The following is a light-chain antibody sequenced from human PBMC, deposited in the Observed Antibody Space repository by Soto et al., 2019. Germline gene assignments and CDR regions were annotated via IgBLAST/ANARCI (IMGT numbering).Light chain of an antibody. V-gene: IGKV1-27*01. Sequence: DVQMTQSPSSLSEFVGDRVTITCRASQGIAPYLAWFQQKPGKVPKLLIYATSTLQSGVPSRFSGSGSGTDFTLTISSLQPEDVGTYYCQKYNSAPLTVGGGTKVEIK. J-gene: IGKJ4*01. CDR2: ATS. CDR1: QGIAPY. CDR3: QKYNSAPLT.